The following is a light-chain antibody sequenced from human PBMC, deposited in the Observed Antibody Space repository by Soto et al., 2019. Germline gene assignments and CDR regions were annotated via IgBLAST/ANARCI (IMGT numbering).Light chain of an antibody. V-gene: IGKV1-13*02. CDR3: QQFNSYGIT. CDR1: QGISSA. CDR2: DAS. Sequence: AIQLTQSPSSLSASVGDRVTITCRASQGISSALAWYQQKPGKAPKLLIYDASSLESGVPSRFSGSGSGTDFTLTISSLQPEEFATDDCQQFNSYGITFGQGTRLEIK. J-gene: IGKJ5*01.